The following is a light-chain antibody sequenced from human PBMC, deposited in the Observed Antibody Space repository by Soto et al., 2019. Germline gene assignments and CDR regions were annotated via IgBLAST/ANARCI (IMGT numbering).Light chain of an antibody. V-gene: IGKV3-20*01. Sequence: DIVLTQSPGTLSLSPGERATLSCRASQSVSGNYFAWYQQKPGQAPRLLIYAVSGRATGIADRFSGSGSGTDFTLTISRLEPEDFAVYYCQQYGSSPGTFGQGTKLEIK. J-gene: IGKJ2*01. CDR3: QQYGSSPGT. CDR1: QSVSGNY. CDR2: AVS.